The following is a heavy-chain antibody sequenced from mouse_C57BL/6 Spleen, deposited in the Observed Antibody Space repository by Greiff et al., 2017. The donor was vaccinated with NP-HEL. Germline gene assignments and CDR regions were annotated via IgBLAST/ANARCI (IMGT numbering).Heavy chain of an antibody. V-gene: IGHV1-64*01. CDR3: ARERIGYFFAY. CDR1: GYTFTSYW. D-gene: IGHD1-2*01. CDR2: IHPNSGST. Sequence: QVQLQQPGAELVKPGASVKLSCKASGYTFTSYWMHWVKQRPGQGLEWIGMIHPNSGSTNYNEKFKSKATLTVDKSSSTAYMQLSSLTSEDSAVYYCARERIGYFFAYWGQGTLVTVSA. J-gene: IGHJ3*01.